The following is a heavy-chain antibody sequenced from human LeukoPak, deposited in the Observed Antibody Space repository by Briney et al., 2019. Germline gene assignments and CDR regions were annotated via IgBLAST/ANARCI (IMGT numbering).Heavy chain of an antibody. V-gene: IGHV4-34*01. J-gene: IGHJ4*02. CDR3: ARVYSGYSYGVFDY. CDR1: GGSFSGYY. D-gene: IGHD5-18*01. CDR2: INHSGST. Sequence: SETLSLTCAVYGGSFSGYYWSWIRQPPGKGLEWIGEINHSGSTNYNPSLKSRVTISVDTSKNQFSLKLSSVTAADTAVYYCARVYSGYSYGVFDYWGQGTLVTVSS.